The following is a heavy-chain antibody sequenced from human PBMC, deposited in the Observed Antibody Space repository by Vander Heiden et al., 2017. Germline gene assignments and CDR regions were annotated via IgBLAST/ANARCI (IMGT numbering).Heavy chain of an antibody. J-gene: IGHJ6*02. D-gene: IGHD2-8*01. Sequence: EVQLVESGGGLVKPGGSLRLSCAASGFTFSSYSMNWVRQAPGKGLEWVSSISSSSSYIYYADAVKGRFTISRDNAKNSLYLQMNSLRAEDTAVYYCARELYCTNGVCYTYYYYGMDVWGQGTTVTVSS. CDR2: ISSSSSYI. CDR1: GFTFSSYS. CDR3: ARELYCTNGVCYTYYYYGMDV. V-gene: IGHV3-21*01.